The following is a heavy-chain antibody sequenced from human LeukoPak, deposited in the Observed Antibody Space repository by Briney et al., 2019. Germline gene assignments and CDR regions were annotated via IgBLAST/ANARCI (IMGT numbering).Heavy chain of an antibody. CDR3: AKGAPIVGGPGDAFDI. CDR1: GFTFSSYP. Sequence: PGGSLRLSCAASGFTFSSYPMSWVRQAPGKGLEWVSAISGSGGSTYYADSVKGRFTISRDNSKNTLYLQMNSLRAEDTAVYYCAKGAPIVGGPGDAFDIWGQGTMVTVSS. V-gene: IGHV3-23*01. CDR2: ISGSGGST. D-gene: IGHD1-26*01. J-gene: IGHJ3*02.